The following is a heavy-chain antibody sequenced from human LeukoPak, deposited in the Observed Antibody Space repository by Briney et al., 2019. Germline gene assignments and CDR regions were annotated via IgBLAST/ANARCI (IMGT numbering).Heavy chain of an antibody. Sequence: PGGSLRLSCATSGFTFSSYAMSWVRQAPGKGLEWVSAISGSGGRTYYAGSVKGRFTVSRDTSKNTLYLQMNSLRAEDTALYYCAKDMGEDGSYYLDYWGQGTLVTVSS. CDR3: AKDMGEDGSYYLDY. J-gene: IGHJ4*02. CDR1: GFTFSSYA. D-gene: IGHD1-26*01. V-gene: IGHV3-23*01. CDR2: ISGSGGRT.